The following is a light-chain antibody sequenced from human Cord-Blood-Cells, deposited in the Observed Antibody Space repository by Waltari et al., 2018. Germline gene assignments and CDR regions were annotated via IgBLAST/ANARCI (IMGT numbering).Light chain of an antibody. V-gene: IGKV1-5*03. Sequence: DIQMTQSPSTLSASVGDRVNITCRASQSISSWLAWYQQKPGKPPQPPIHKASSLESGVPSRFSGSGSGTEFTLPISSLQPDDFATYYCQQYNSYSYTFGQGTKLEIK. CDR1: QSISSW. J-gene: IGKJ2*01. CDR2: KAS. CDR3: QQYNSYSYT.